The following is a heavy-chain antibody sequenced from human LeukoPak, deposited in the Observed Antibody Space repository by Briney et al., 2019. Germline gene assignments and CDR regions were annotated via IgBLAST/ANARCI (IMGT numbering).Heavy chain of an antibody. CDR2: IYPDDSDT. CDR1: GYTFSSYW. J-gene: IGHJ6*03. D-gene: IGHD2-8*01. CDR3: ARLAYCSNDVCYSNYYYSMDV. Sequence: GESLKISCKGSGYTFSSYWIGWVRQMPGKGLEWMGIIYPDDSDTRYSPSFQGQVTISADKSISTAYLQWSSLKASDNAMYYCARLAYCSNDVCYSNYYYSMDVRGKGTTVTGSS. V-gene: IGHV5-51*01.